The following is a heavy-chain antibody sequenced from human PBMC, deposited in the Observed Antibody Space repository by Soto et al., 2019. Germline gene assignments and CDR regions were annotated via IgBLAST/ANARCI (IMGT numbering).Heavy chain of an antibody. J-gene: IGHJ6*02. CDR2: ISYDGSNK. D-gene: IGHD4-17*01. CDR3: AGDRTVTPASFHYYGMDV. CDR1: GFTFSSYA. Sequence: QVQLVESGGGVVQPGRSLRLSCAASGFTFSSYAMHWVRQAPGKGLEWVAVISYDGSNKYYADSVKGRFTISRDNSKNTLYLQMNSLRAEDTAVYYCAGDRTVTPASFHYYGMDVWGQGTTVTVSS. V-gene: IGHV3-30-3*01.